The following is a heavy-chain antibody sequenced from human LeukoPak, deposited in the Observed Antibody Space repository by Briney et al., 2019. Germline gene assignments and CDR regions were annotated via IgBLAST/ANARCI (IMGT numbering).Heavy chain of an antibody. J-gene: IGHJ6*04. Sequence: GGSLRLSCAASGFTFSSYGMHWVRQAPGKGLEWVAVIWYDGSNKYYADSVKGRFTISRDNSKNTLYLQMNSLRAEDTAVYYCARDDCSSTSCYYYCGVDVWGKGTTVTVSS. V-gene: IGHV3-33*01. CDR3: ARDDCSSTSCYYYCGVDV. D-gene: IGHD2-2*01. CDR2: IWYDGSNK. CDR1: GFTFSSYG.